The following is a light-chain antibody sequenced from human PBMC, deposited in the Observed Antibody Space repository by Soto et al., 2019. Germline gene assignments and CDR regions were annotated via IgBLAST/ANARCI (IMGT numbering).Light chain of an antibody. CDR3: CSYAGRYSWV. J-gene: IGLJ3*02. CDR1: SSDVGGYNY. V-gene: IGLV2-11*01. CDR2: DVS. Sequence: QSALTQPRSVSGSPGQSVTISCTGTSSDVGGYNYVSWYQQHPGTAPKLIIYDVSKRPSGVPDRFSGSKSGNTASLTISGLQAEDEADYYCCSYAGRYSWVFGGGTKVTVL.